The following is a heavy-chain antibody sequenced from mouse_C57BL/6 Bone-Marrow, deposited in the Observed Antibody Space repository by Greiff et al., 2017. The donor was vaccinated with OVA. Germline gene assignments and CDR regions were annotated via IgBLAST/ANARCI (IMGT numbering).Heavy chain of an antibody. CDR1: GYAFTNYL. J-gene: IGHJ2*01. V-gene: IGHV1-54*01. Sequence: VKLQQSGAELVRPGTSVKVSCKASGYAFTNYLIEWVKQRPGQGLEWIGVINPGSGGTNYNEKFKGKATLTADKSSSTAYMQLSSLTSEDSAVYFCARSGWLLTCDYWGQGTTLTVSS. D-gene: IGHD2-3*01. CDR2: INPGSGGT. CDR3: ARSGWLLTCDY.